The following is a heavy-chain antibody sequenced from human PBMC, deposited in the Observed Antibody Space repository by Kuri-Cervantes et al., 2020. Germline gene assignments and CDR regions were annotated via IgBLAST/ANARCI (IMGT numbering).Heavy chain of an antibody. Sequence: SETLSLTCAVYGGSFSGYYWSWIRQPPGKGLEWIGEINHSGSTNYNPSLKSRVTISVDMSKNQFSLKLSSVTAADTAVYYCARRTMVRGGTFDYWGQGTLVTVSS. D-gene: IGHD3-10*01. CDR2: INHSGST. V-gene: IGHV4-34*01. CDR1: GGSFSGYY. CDR3: ARRTMVRGGTFDY. J-gene: IGHJ4*02.